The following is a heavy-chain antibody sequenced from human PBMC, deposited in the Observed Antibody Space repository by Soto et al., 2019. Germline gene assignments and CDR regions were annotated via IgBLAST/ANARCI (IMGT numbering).Heavy chain of an antibody. CDR2: IIPIFGTA. J-gene: IGHJ4*02. D-gene: IGHD3-16*02. CDR1: GGLFSSYA. CDR3: ARVRRTVGGVITYSPTAY. Sequence: YSVQVSCTASGGLFSSYAISWVRQAPGQGLEWMGGIIPIFGTANYAQKFQGRVTITADESTSTAYMELSSLRSEDTAVYYCARVRRTVGGVITYSPTAYRGKRTRVTVSS. V-gene: IGHV1-69*01.